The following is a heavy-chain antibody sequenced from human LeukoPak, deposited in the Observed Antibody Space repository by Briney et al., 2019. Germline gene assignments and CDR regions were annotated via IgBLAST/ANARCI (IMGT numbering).Heavy chain of an antibody. V-gene: IGHV3-7*02. Sequence: GGSLRLSCAASGFTFSNYWMSWVRQAPGKGLEWVANIKQDGSATYYVDSVKGRFTMSRDNAKNSLYLQMNSLRAEDTAVYYCARIYYDSSGYRLFDYWGQGTLVTVSS. J-gene: IGHJ4*02. CDR2: IKQDGSAT. CDR3: ARIYYDSSGYRLFDY. CDR1: GFTFSNYW. D-gene: IGHD3-22*01.